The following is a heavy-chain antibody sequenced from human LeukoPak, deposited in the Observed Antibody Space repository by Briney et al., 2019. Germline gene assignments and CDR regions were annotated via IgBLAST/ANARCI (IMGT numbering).Heavy chain of an antibody. CDR3: ARGLGGASKHFDY. D-gene: IGHD1-26*01. V-gene: IGHV4-39*01. J-gene: IGHJ4*02. CDR1: GGSISSSSYY. Sequence: PSETLSLTCTVSGGSISSSSYYWGWIRQPPGKGLEWIGSIYYSGSTYYNPSLKSRVTISVDTSKNQFSLKLSSVTAADTAVYYCARGLGGASKHFDYWGQGPLVTVSS. CDR2: IYYSGST.